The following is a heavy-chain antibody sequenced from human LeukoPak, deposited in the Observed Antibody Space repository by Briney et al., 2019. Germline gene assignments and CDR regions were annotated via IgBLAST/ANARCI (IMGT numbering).Heavy chain of an antibody. J-gene: IGHJ5*02. Sequence: GGSLRLSCAASGFTFSSYEMNWVRQAPGKGLEWVSAISGSGGSTYYADSVKGRFTISRDNSKNTLYLQMNSLRAEDTAVYYCAKQRLRRTSVPWFDPWGQGTLVTVSS. CDR3: AKQRLRRTSVPWFDP. V-gene: IGHV3-23*01. CDR2: ISGSGGST. CDR1: GFTFSSYE. D-gene: IGHD6-25*01.